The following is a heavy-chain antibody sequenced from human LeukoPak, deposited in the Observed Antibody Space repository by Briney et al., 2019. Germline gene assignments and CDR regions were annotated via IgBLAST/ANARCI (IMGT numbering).Heavy chain of an antibody. D-gene: IGHD3-3*01. V-gene: IGHV3-23*01. J-gene: IGHJ4*02. CDR1: GFTFSAYA. Sequence: GGSLRLSCAASGFTFSAYAMSWVRQAPGKGLEWVSAITANGATTYYADSVKGRFTISRDNSMDTLYLQMSRLRGEDTAVYYCEKRGGGGITGRFDYWGQGPLVTVSS. CDR2: ITANGATT. CDR3: EKRGGGGITGRFDY.